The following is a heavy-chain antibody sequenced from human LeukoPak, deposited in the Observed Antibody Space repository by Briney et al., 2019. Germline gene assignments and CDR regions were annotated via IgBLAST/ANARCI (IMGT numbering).Heavy chain of an antibody. CDR1: GYTFTSYY. Sequence: ASVKVSCKASGYTFTSYYMHWARQAPGQGLEWMGIINPSGGSTSYAQKFQGRVTMTRDTSTSTVYMELSSLRSEDTAVYYCARGGAVAYSYYYYGMDVWGQGTTVTVSS. CDR2: INPSGGST. J-gene: IGHJ6*02. D-gene: IGHD6-19*01. CDR3: ARGGAVAYSYYYYGMDV. V-gene: IGHV1-46*01.